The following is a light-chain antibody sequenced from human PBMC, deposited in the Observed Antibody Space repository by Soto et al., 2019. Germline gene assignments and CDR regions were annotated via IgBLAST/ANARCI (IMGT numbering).Light chain of an antibody. V-gene: IGKV3-20*01. CDR3: QQYDLSLT. CDR1: QRISSKY. CDR2: GAS. Sequence: EVVFTQSPGTLSFSPGERATLSCRASQRISSKYLAWYQQKHGQAPRLLIYGASNRATGIPDRFSGSGSGTDFTLIIRRLEPEDFAVYYCQQYDLSLTFGPGTKVDIK. J-gene: IGKJ3*01.